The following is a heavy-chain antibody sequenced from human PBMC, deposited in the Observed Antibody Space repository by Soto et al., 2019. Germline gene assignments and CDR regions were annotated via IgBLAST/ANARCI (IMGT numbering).Heavy chain of an antibody. CDR1: GGSISSRDFC. CDR3: ARTAVVVPAAEGPDEFRHWFDP. V-gene: IGHV4-61*08. J-gene: IGHJ5*02. Sequence: SETLSLTCTVSGGSISSRDFCWSWLRQTPGKGREFIGYIYYSGSTNYNPSLKSRVTISVDTSKNQFSLKLSSVTAADTAVYYCARTAVVVPAAEGPDEFRHWFDPWGQGTLVTVSS. D-gene: IGHD2-2*01. CDR2: IYYSGST.